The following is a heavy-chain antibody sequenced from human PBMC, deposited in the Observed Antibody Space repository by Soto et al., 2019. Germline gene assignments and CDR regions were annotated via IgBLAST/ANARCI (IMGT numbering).Heavy chain of an antibody. J-gene: IGHJ4*02. CDR3: ARDQGVLRYFNY. Sequence: QVQLVESGGGVVQPGRSLRLSCAASGFTFTSYAMYWVRQAPGKGLEWVAVISYDGSNKYYAESVKGRFTISRDNSKNPLYLQMSSLTTEDTAVYYCARDQGVLRYFNYWGQGTLVAVSS. D-gene: IGHD3-9*01. CDR1: GFTFTSYA. CDR2: ISYDGSNK. V-gene: IGHV3-30-3*01.